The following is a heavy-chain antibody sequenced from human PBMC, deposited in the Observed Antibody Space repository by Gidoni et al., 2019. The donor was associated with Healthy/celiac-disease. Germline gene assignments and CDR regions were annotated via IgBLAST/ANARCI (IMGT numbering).Heavy chain of an antibody. CDR1: AGSISSGGYY. Sequence: QVQLQESGPGLVKPSQTLSLTCTVSAGSISSGGYYWSWIRQHPGKGLEWIGYSYYSGSTYYNPALKGRVTISVDTSKNQFSLKLSSVTAADTAVDYCARAIDYGDYVGGVDYWGQGTLVTVSS. D-gene: IGHD4-17*01. CDR3: ARAIDYGDYVGGVDY. J-gene: IGHJ4*02. CDR2: SYYSGST. V-gene: IGHV4-31*03.